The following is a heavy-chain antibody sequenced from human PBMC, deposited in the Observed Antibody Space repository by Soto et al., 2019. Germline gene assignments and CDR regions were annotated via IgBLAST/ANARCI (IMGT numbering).Heavy chain of an antibody. CDR1: GFTFSSYG. V-gene: IGHV3-33*01. J-gene: IGHJ6*02. D-gene: IGHD3-10*01. CDR2: IWYDGSNK. Sequence: GGSLRLSCAASGFTFSSYGMHWVRQAPGKGLEWVAVIWYDGSNKYYADSVKGRFTISRDNAKDSLFLQMSSLRDEDTAVYYCVTVRGSRFYYRMDVWGQGTTVTVSS. CDR3: VTVRGSRFYYRMDV.